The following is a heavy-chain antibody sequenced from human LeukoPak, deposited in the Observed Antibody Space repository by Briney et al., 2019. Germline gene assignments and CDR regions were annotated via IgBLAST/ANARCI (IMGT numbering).Heavy chain of an antibody. V-gene: IGHV3-23*01. CDR3: ARASWVSSADAVR. Sequence: GGSLTLSCAASGLSFSSFAMSWVRQAPARGLEWLSSMKGTGETFYGDSVRGRVTVFGDDSRNTVYLQLNNLRVEDTAIYYCARASWVSSADAVRWGQGTVVTVSS. CDR2: MKGTGET. J-gene: IGHJ4*02. D-gene: IGHD3-16*01. CDR1: GLSFSSFA.